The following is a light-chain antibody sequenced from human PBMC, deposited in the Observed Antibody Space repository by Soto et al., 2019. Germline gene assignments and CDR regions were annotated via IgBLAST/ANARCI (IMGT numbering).Light chain of an antibody. CDR3: SSYRRGSTYV. J-gene: IGLJ1*01. Sequence: QSVLTHPASVSGSPRHSITVSCTGTSSDVGGYNYVSWYQQHPGKAPRLMIYDVTNRPSGVSNRFFGSQSGNTASLTISGLQADDESDYYCSSYRRGSTYVFGTGTKVTVL. CDR2: DVT. V-gene: IGLV2-14*01. CDR1: SSDVGGYNY.